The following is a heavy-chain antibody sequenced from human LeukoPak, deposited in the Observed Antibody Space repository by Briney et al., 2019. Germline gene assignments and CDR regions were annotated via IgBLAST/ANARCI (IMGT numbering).Heavy chain of an antibody. Sequence: SETLSLTCTVSGGSISGYYWSWIRQPPGKVLEWIGYIYYSGSTNYNPSLKSRVTISVYTSKNQFSLKLSSVTAADTAVYYCARLKYYYDSSGYRAEYFQHWGQGTLVTVSS. CDR1: GGSISGYY. CDR2: IYYSGST. J-gene: IGHJ1*01. CDR3: ARLKYYYDSSGYRAEYFQH. V-gene: IGHV4-59*01. D-gene: IGHD3-22*01.